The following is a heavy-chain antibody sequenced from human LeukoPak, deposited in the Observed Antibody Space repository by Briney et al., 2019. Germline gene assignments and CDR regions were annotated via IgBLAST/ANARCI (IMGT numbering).Heavy chain of an antibody. D-gene: IGHD3-22*01. CDR1: GFTFSSYA. Sequence: GGSLRLSCAASGFTFSSYAMSWVRQAPGKGLEWVSAISGSGGSTYYADSVKGRFTISRDNSKNTLYLQMNSLRAEDTAVYYCARDGPYYYDSSGYYPFDYWGQGTLVTVSS. CDR3: ARDGPYYYDSSGYYPFDY. V-gene: IGHV3-23*01. J-gene: IGHJ4*02. CDR2: ISGSGGST.